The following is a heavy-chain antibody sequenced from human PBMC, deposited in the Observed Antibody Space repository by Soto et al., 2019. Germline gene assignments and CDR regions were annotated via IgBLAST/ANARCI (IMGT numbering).Heavy chain of an antibody. J-gene: IGHJ4*02. CDR1: GGTSSSYA. V-gene: IGHV1-69*01. D-gene: IGHD4-4*01. Sequence: QVQVVQSGAEVKKPGSSVRVSCKASGGTSSSYAITWMRQAPGQGLEWMGGILPILDTTDYAQKFQGRVTFTAAESTSTVYMELSSLTSEDTAVYYCASGGTTVNRRFDFWGQGTLVTVSS. CDR3: ASGGTTVNRRFDF. CDR2: ILPILDTT.